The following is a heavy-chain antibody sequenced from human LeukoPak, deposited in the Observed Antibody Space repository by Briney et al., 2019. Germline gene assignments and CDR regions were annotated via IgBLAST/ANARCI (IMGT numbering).Heavy chain of an antibody. V-gene: IGHV3-74*01. CDR3: ATSMFTDTKFDP. Sequence: GGSLRLSCAASGFTFSSRLIHWVRQVPGKGLVWVSLTNGDASVVTYAASVKGRFTVSRDNVKDTLYLQMNNLSPEDTAIYYCATSMFTDTKFDPWGQGTLVTVSS. J-gene: IGHJ5*02. CDR2: TNGDASVV. D-gene: IGHD5-18*01. CDR1: GFTFSSRL.